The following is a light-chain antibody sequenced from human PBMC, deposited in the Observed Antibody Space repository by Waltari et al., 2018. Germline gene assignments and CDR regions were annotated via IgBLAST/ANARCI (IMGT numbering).Light chain of an antibody. CDR3: QQYYFSPPT. J-gene: IGKJ3*01. V-gene: IGKV4-1*01. Sequence: IVFTNSPDSLSLSLGERATFHCSSSHNVLYSSSNKNYLAWYQQKPGQPPKLLIYWASTRESGVPDRFSGSGSGTDFTLTISSLQAEDVAVYYCQQYYFSPPTFGPGTKVDIK. CDR1: HNVLYSSSNKNY. CDR2: WAS.